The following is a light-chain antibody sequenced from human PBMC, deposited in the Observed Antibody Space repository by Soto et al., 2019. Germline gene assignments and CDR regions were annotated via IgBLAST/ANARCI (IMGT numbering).Light chain of an antibody. V-gene: IGKV1-27*01. CDR1: QAIGNY. CDR2: AAS. Sequence: DIPMTQSPSSLSASVGDRVTITCRASQAIGNYLAWYQQRPGKVPELLIYAASTLPSGVPSRFSGGGSGPDFTLTINGLLPEDAATYYCQKYDSAPFTFGPGTKVDV. J-gene: IGKJ3*01. CDR3: QKYDSAPFT.